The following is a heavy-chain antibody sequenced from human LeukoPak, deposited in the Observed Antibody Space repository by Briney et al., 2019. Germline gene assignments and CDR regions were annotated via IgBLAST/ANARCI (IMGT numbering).Heavy chain of an antibody. J-gene: IGHJ4*02. CDR3: ARPYQNYRSVSYPLYFDY. CDR2: IIPIFGTA. CDR1: GGTFSSYA. Sequence: GASVRVSCKASGGTFSSYAISWVRQAPGQGLEWMGGIIPIFGTANYAEKFQGRVTITADESTSTAYMELSSLRSEDTAVYYCARPYQNYRSVSYPLYFDYWGQGTLVTASS. V-gene: IGHV1-69*13. D-gene: IGHD3-10*01.